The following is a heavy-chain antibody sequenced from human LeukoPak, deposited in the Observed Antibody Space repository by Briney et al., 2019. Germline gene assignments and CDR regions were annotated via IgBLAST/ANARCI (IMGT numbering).Heavy chain of an antibody. CDR1: GGTFSSYA. V-gene: IGHV1-69*13. CDR2: IIPIFGTA. D-gene: IGHD5-12*01. Sequence: SVKVSCKASGGTFSSYAISWVRQAPGQGLEWMGGIIPIFGTANYAQRFQGRVTITADESTSTAYMELSSLRSEDTAVYYCARLATIGYYFDYWGQGTLVTVSS. CDR3: ARLATIGYYFDY. J-gene: IGHJ4*02.